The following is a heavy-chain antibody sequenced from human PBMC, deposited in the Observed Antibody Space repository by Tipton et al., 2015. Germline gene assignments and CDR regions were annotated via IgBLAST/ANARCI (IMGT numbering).Heavy chain of an antibody. J-gene: IGHJ4*02. V-gene: IGHV4-61*08. CDR1: GGSVSSGDYY. CDR2: IYYSGST. D-gene: IGHD6-13*01. Sequence: TLSLTCTVSGGSVSSGDYYWSWIRQPPGKGLEWIGYIYYSGSTNYNPSLKSRVTISVDTSNNQFSLKLSSVTAADTAVYYCARVGSSSSWYPFDYWGQGTLVTVSS. CDR3: ARVGSSSSWYPFDY.